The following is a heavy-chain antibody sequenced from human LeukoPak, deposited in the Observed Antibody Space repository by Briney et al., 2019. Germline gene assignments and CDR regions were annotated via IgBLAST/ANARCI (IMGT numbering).Heavy chain of an antibody. J-gene: IGHJ6*03. CDR2: IHYSGST. CDR1: GGSITNYY. Sequence: SETLSLTCTVSGGSITNYYWTWIRQPPGKGLEWIGYIHYSGSTNYNPSLKSRVTISVDTSKNQFSLKLSSVTAADTAVYYCARASITNYYSYYMGVWGKVTTVTVYS. CDR3: ARASITNYYSYYMGV. D-gene: IGHD1-1*01. V-gene: IGHV4-59*01.